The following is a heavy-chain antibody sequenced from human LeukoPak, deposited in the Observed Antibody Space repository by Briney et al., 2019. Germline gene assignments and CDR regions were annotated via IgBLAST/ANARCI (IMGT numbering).Heavy chain of an antibody. J-gene: IGHJ6*02. V-gene: IGHV3-30-3*01. CDR1: GFTFSSYA. CDR3: AREIPQQLVAMDV. CDR2: ISYDGSNK. D-gene: IGHD6-13*01. Sequence: GGSLRLSCAASGFTFSSYAMHWVRQAPGKGLEWVAVISYDGSNKYYADSVKGRFTISRDNSKNTLYLQMNGLRAEDTAVYYCAREIPQQLVAMDVWGQGTTVTVSS.